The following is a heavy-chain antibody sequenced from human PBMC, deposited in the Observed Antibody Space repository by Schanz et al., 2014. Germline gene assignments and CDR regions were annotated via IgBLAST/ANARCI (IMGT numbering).Heavy chain of an antibody. CDR2: ISCSGAST. Sequence: VQLVESGGGVVQPGRSLRLSCAASGFAFNNYGMHWVRQASGKGLEWVSAISCSGASTYYADSVKGRFTISRDNSKNTLYLQMNSLRAEDTAVYYCAKDQGSYGSGSYSYFDYWGQGTLATVSS. CDR3: AKDQGSYGSGSYSYFDY. D-gene: IGHD3-10*01. J-gene: IGHJ4*02. CDR1: GFAFNNYG. V-gene: IGHV3-23*04.